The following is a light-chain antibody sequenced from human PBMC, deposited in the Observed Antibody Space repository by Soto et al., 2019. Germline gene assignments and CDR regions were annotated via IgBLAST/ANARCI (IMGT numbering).Light chain of an antibody. V-gene: IGLV2-14*01. J-gene: IGLJ1*01. CDR1: SSDVGAFNY. CDR3: SSYTSSTTAYV. CDR2: EVS. Sequence: QSVLTQPASVSGSPGQSITISCTGTSSDVGAFNYVSWYQQRPGKAPKLMIYEVSDRPSGVSNRFSGSKSGNTASLTISGLXAEDEADYYCSSYTSSTTAYVFGTGTKVTVL.